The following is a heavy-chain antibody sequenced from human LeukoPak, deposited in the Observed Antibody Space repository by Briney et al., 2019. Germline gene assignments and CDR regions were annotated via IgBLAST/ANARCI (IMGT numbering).Heavy chain of an antibody. CDR3: AKGSQGSFYYYYGMDV. CDR1: GFTFSSYG. D-gene: IGHD3-10*01. Sequence: PGGSLRLSCAASGFTFSSYGMHWVRQAPGKGLEWVAVISYDGSNKYYADSVKGRFTISRDNSKNTLYLQMNSLRAEDTAVYHCAKGSQGSFYYYYGMDVWGKGTTVTVSS. CDR2: ISYDGSNK. V-gene: IGHV3-30*18. J-gene: IGHJ6*04.